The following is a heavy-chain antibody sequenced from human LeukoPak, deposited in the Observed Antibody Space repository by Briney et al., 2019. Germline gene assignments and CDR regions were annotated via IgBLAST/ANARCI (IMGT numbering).Heavy chain of an antibody. CDR1: GYTFTGYY. J-gene: IGHJ5*02. V-gene: IGHV1-2*02. CDR3: ARQLNPGIAVAGTFDP. CDR2: INPNSGGT. D-gene: IGHD6-19*01. Sequence: GASVKVSCKASGYTFTGYYMHWVRQAPGQGLEWMGWINPNSGGTNYAQKFQGRVTMTRDTSISTAYMELSRLRSDDTAVYYCARQLNPGIAVAGTFDPWGQGTLVTVSS.